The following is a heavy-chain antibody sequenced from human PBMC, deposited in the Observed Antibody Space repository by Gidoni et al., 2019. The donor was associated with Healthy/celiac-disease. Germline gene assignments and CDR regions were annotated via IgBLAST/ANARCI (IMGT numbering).Heavy chain of an antibody. D-gene: IGHD5-12*01. Sequence: QVQLVQSGAEVKKPGSSVKVSCKASGGTFSSYTISWVRQAPGQGLEWMGRIIPILGIANYAQKFQGRVTITADKSTSTAYMELSSLRSEDTAVYYCAREWWDNSGYGSAPRYYYYGMDVWGQGTTVTVSS. V-gene: IGHV1-69*08. CDR2: IIPILGIA. J-gene: IGHJ6*02. CDR1: GGTFSSYT. CDR3: AREWWDNSGYGSAPRYYYYGMDV.